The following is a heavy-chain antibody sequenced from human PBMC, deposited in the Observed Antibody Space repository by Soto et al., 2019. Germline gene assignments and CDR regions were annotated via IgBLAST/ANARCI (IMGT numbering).Heavy chain of an antibody. D-gene: IGHD5-12*01. CDR3: VMRAQGWLKLPGGFDI. CDR1: GFTFSSYA. V-gene: IGHV3-64D*06. J-gene: IGHJ3*02. CDR2: VSSAGAST. Sequence: SGGSLRLSCSASGFTFSSYAMHWVRQAPGKGLEDISAVSSAGASTYYADSVKGRFTISRDNSKNTLYLQMSSLRAEDTAMYYCVMRAQGWLKLPGGFDICGQGTIVTVSS.